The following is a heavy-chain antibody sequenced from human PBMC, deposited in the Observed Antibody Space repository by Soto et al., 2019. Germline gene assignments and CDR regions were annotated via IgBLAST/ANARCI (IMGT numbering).Heavy chain of an antibody. Sequence: QVQLVQSGAEVKKPGSSVKVSCKASGGTFSSYAISWVRQAPGQGLEWMGGIIPIFGTANYAQKFQGRVTITADESTSTAYMERSSLRSEDTAVYYCARDSCSGGSCYEEGAFDIWGQGTMVTVSS. J-gene: IGHJ3*02. V-gene: IGHV1-69*01. CDR2: IIPIFGTA. D-gene: IGHD2-15*01. CDR3: ARDSCSGGSCYEEGAFDI. CDR1: GGTFSSYA.